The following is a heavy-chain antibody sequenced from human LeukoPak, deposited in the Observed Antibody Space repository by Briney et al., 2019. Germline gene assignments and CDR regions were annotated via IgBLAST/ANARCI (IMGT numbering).Heavy chain of an antibody. V-gene: IGHV4-39*07. CDR2: IYYSGST. CDR3: ASITMVRGVVSPDAFDI. CDR1: GGSFSSSSYY. D-gene: IGHD3-10*01. Sequence: PSETLSLTCTVSGGSFSSSSYYWGWISQPPGKGLEWIGSIYYSGSTYYNPSLKSRVTISVDTSKNQFSLKLSSVTAADTAVYYCASITMVRGVVSPDAFDIWGQGTMVTVSS. J-gene: IGHJ3*02.